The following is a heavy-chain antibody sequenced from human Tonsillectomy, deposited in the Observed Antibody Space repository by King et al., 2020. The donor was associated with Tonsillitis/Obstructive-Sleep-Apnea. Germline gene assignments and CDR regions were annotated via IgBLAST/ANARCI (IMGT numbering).Heavy chain of an antibody. CDR1: GFTFSSYW. CDR3: ARDIRGYSYGLGY. Sequence: QLVESGGGMVQPGGSLRLSCAASGFTFSSYWMSWVRQAPGKGLEWVANIKQDGSEKYYVDSVKGRFTISRDNAKNSLYLQMNSLRAEDTAVDYWARDIRGYSYGLGYWGQGTLVTVSS. CDR2: IKQDGSEK. J-gene: IGHJ4*02. D-gene: IGHD5-18*01. V-gene: IGHV3-7*03.